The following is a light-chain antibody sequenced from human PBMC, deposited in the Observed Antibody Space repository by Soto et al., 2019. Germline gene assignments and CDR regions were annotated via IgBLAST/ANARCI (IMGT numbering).Light chain of an antibody. CDR2: WAS. Sequence: DIVMTQSPDSLAVSLGERATINCKSSQSVLYSSNNKNYLACYQQKPGQPPKLLIYWASTRESGVPGRFSGSGSGTDFTLTISRLQAEDVAVYCCQQYYSTPWTFGQGTKVEIK. CDR1: QSVLYSSNNKNY. J-gene: IGKJ1*01. V-gene: IGKV4-1*01. CDR3: QQYYSTPWT.